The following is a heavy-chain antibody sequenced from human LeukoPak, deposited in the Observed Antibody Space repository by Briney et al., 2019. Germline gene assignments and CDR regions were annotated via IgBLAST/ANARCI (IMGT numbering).Heavy chain of an antibody. Sequence: SETLSLTCTVSGGSISDYYGGWIRQPAGKGLEWIGRIYTSGSTNYNPSLKSPVTMSVDTPKNQFSLKLTSVIAADTAVYYCARAGYGYWFDPWGRGTLVSVSS. CDR1: GGSISDYY. CDR2: IYTSGST. CDR3: ARAGYGYWFDP. J-gene: IGHJ5*02. D-gene: IGHD5-18*01. V-gene: IGHV4-4*07.